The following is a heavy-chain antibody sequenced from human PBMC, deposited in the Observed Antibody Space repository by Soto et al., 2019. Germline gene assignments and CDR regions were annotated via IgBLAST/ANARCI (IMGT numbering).Heavy chain of an antibody. CDR3: ARDRNYYDSSGHTPLADP. CDR1: GGTFSSYA. D-gene: IGHD3-22*01. Sequence: GASVKVSCKASGGTFSSYAISWVRQAPGQGLEWMGGIIPIFGTANYAQKFQGRVMITADKSTSTAYMELSSLRSEDTAVYYCARDRNYYDSSGHTPLADPWGQGTLVTVSS. J-gene: IGHJ5*02. CDR2: IIPIFGTA. V-gene: IGHV1-69*06.